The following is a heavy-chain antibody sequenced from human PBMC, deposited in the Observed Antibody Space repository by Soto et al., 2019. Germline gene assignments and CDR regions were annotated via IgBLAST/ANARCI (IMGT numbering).Heavy chain of an antibody. V-gene: IGHV1-69*12. CDR3: ARHHGGRGYYCGLDV. CDR2: IIPIFGTA. CDR1: GGTFSSYA. J-gene: IGHJ6*02. D-gene: IGHD2-15*01. Sequence: QVQLVQSGAEVKKPGSSVKVSCKASGGTFSSYAISWVRQAPGQGLEWMGGIIPIFGTANYAQKFQGRVTNTAHESTGTAYMDLTSLRSEQTAVYYSARHHGGRGYYCGLDVWGQGTTVTVSS.